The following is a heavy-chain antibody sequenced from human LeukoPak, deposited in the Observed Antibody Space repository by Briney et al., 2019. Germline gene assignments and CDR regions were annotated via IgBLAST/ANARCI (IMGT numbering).Heavy chain of an antibody. V-gene: IGHV4-34*01. D-gene: IGHD5-24*01. CDR3: ARGLRWLQFDY. CDR2: INHSGST. CDR1: GGSFSGYY. Sequence: SETLSLTYAVYGGSFSGYYWSWIRQPPGKGLEWIGEINHSGSTNYNPSLKSRVTISVDTSKNQFSLKLSSVTAADTAVYYCARGLRWLQFDYWGQGTLVTVSS. J-gene: IGHJ4*02.